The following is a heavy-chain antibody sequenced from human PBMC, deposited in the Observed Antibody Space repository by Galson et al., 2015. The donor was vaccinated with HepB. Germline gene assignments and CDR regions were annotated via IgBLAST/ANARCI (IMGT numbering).Heavy chain of an antibody. V-gene: IGHV3-30*03. D-gene: IGHD2-2*01. CDR2: ISYDGSNK. CDR1: GFTFSSYS. Sequence: SLRLSCAASGFTFSSYSMHWVRQAPGKGLEWVAVISYDGSNKYYEDSVKGRFTISRDNSKNTLYLQMNSLRAEDTAVYYCARERLPVVVPPWGWFDPWGQGTLVTVSS. J-gene: IGHJ5*02. CDR3: ARERLPVVVPPWGWFDP.